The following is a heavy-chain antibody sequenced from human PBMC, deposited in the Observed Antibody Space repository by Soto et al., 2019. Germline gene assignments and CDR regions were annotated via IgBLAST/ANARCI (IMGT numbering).Heavy chain of an antibody. Sequence: PSETLSLTCTVSGGSISSYYWSWIRQPPGKGLEWIGYIYYSGSTNYNPSLKSRVTISVDTSKNQFSLKLSSVTAADTAVYYCARQDDSSSSMDVWGKGTTVTVSS. CDR2: IYYSGST. CDR1: GGSISSYY. J-gene: IGHJ6*03. CDR3: ARQDDSSSSMDV. V-gene: IGHV4-59*08. D-gene: IGHD3-3*01.